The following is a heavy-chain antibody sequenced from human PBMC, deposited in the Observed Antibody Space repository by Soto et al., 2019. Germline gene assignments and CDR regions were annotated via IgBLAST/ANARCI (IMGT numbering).Heavy chain of an antibody. V-gene: IGHV4-39*01. CDR2: INYSGST. Sequence: SETLSLTCTVSGGPISSSSYFWGWIRQPPGRGLEWIGSINYSGSTYYNPSLKSRVTLSVDTSKNQFSLNVSSVTASDTALYYCSRRAPEGFDPWGQGTLVTVSS. J-gene: IGHJ5*02. CDR1: GGPISSSSYF. CDR3: SRRAPEGFDP.